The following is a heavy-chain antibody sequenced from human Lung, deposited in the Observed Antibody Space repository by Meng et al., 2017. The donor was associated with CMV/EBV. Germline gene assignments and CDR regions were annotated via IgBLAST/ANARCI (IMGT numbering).Heavy chain of an antibody. J-gene: IGHJ4*02. CDR2: FFHSGDT. V-gene: IGHV4-39*01. CDR1: DVSISNSSFF. Sequence: SCTVTDVSISNSSFFWGWIRQPPGKGLEWIGSFFHSGDTYSNPSLRSRVAISVDTSKNQFSLRLNSVTATDTAMYYCARHLRGYSWPKSDWGQGXLVTVSS. D-gene: IGHD1-26*01. CDR3: ARHLRGYSWPKSD.